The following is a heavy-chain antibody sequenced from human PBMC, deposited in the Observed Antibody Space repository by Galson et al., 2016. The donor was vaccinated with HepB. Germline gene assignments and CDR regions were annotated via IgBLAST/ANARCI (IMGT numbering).Heavy chain of an antibody. Sequence: SETLSLTCSVSGASVSSGDYYWNWFRQPPGKGLEWIGYINYGGSTKYNPSLKSRVTISIDTSRNQISLKLRSVTAADTALYFCARWTYYYGSGSRDPWGQGTLVTVSS. D-gene: IGHD3-10*01. V-gene: IGHV4-61*08. CDR2: INYGGST. J-gene: IGHJ5*02. CDR3: ARWTYYYGSGSRDP. CDR1: GASVSSGDYY.